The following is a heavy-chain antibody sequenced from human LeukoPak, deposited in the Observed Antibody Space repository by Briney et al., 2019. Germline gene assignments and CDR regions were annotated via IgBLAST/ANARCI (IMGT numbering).Heavy chain of an antibody. CDR3: ARHAFDRLPYYFDY. CDR1: GGSISSYY. CDR2: IYYSGST. Sequence: SETLSLTCTVSGGSISSYYWSWIRQPPGKGLEWIGYIYYSGSTYYNPSLKSRVTISVDTSKNQFSLKLSSVTAADTAVYYCARHAFDRLPYYFDYWGQGTLVTVSS. D-gene: IGHD3-9*01. V-gene: IGHV4-59*04. J-gene: IGHJ4*02.